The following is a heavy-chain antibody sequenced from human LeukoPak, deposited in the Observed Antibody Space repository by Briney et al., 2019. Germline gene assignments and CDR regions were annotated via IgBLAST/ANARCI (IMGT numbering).Heavy chain of an antibody. V-gene: IGHV3-53*01. J-gene: IGHJ4*02. CDR2: IYSGGST. CDR1: GFTVSSNY. CDR3: ARDAQWLVVYFDY. Sequence: SGGSLRLSCAASGFTVSSNYMSWVRQAPGKGLEWVSVIYSGGSTYYADSVKGRFTISRDNAKNSLYLQMNSLRAEDTAVYYCARDAQWLVVYFDYWGQGTLVTVSS. D-gene: IGHD6-19*01.